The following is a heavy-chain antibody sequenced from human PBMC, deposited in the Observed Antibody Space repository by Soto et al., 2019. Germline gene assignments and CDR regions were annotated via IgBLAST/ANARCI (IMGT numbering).Heavy chain of an antibody. CDR1: GGSISSGDYY. Sequence: SETLSLTCTVSGGSISSGDYYWSWIRQPPGKGLEWIGYIYYSGSTYYNPSLKSRVTISVDTSKNQFSLKLSSVTAADTAVYYCDGYCSGGSCYSGGAFDIWGQGTMVTVSS. J-gene: IGHJ3*02. D-gene: IGHD2-15*01. V-gene: IGHV4-30-4*01. CDR2: IYYSGST. CDR3: DGYCSGGSCYSGGAFDI.